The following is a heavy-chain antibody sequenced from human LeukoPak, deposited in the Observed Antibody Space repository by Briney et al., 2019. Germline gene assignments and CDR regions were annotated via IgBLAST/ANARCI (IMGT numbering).Heavy chain of an antibody. Sequence: ASVKVSCKASGYTFTSYAMNWVRQAPGQGLEWMGWINTNTGNPTYAQGFTGRFVFSLDTSVSTAYLLISSLKAEDTSLYYCARAVSRYSGHGIFPDYWGQGTLVTASS. J-gene: IGHJ4*02. CDR2: INTNTGNP. CDR3: ARAVSRYSGHGIFPDY. V-gene: IGHV7-4-1*02. D-gene: IGHD5-12*01. CDR1: GYTFTSYA.